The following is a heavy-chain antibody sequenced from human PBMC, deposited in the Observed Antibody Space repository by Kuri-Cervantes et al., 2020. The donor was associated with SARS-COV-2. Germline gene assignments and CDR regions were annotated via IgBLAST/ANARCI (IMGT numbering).Heavy chain of an antibody. D-gene: IGHD2-21*01. V-gene: IGHV3-66*01. CDR1: EFTVVGNY. Sequence: GGSLRLSCEASEFTVVGNYMSWVRQAPGKGLEWVSLIYSGDGGATYYSDSVKGRFTVSRDNSKNTLYLQMNSLRVEDTAVYYCARDRVGVHDYWGQGTLVTVSS. J-gene: IGHJ4*02. CDR3: ARDRVGVHDY. CDR2: IYSGDGGAT.